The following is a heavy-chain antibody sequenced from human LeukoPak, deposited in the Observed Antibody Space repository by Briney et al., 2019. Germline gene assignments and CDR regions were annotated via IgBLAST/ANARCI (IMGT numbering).Heavy chain of an antibody. Sequence: ASVKVSCKSSGYTFTNFGVTWVRQAPGQGLEWMGWISTYNANTDYALKLQGRVTMTTDTSTSTAYLELRSLRSDDTAVYYCARARRVGYSNWDYWGQGTLVTVSS. J-gene: IGHJ4*02. CDR1: GYTFTNFG. CDR3: ARARRVGYSNWDY. D-gene: IGHD5-24*01. CDR2: ISTYNANT. V-gene: IGHV1-18*01.